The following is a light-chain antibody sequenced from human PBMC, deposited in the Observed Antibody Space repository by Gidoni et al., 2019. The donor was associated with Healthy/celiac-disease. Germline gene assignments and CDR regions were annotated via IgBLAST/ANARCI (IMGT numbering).Light chain of an antibody. V-gene: IGKV3-11*01. CDR3: QQRRNWHPRLT. J-gene: IGKJ4*01. CDR2: DAS. CDR1: QSYSSY. Sequence: EIVLTQSPATLSLSRGERATLPCRASQSYSSYFGWVQQKPGQAPRLHIYDASNRATGIPATFNGSWSGTDFTLPISSLEPEDFAVYYCQQRRNWHPRLTFGGGTKVEIK.